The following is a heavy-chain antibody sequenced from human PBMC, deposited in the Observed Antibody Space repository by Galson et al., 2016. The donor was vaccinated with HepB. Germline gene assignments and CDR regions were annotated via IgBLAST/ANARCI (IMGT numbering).Heavy chain of an antibody. D-gene: IGHD5-18*01. CDR3: AMRRRIATGYNDAFDI. J-gene: IGHJ3*02. CDR1: GGSIGSSSYY. V-gene: IGHV4-61*02. Sequence: TLSLTCTVSGGSIGSSSYYWSWIRQPAGKGLEWIGRTYTLGNSNLNPSLKSRLTIPVDPSKNQFSLKLSSVTAADTGVYYCAMRRRIATGYNDAFDIWGRGTKVTVSS. CDR2: TYTLGNS.